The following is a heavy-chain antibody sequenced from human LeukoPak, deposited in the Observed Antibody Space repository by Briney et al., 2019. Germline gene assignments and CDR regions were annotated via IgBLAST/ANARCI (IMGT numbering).Heavy chain of an antibody. V-gene: IGHV3-74*01. D-gene: IGHD2-15*01. CDR1: GFTFSSYW. CDR3: ARDYCSGGSCFFN. Sequence: GGSLRLSCAASGFTFSSYWMHWVRQAPGKGLAWVSRINSAGCDTSYADSVKGRFTISRDNAKNTLYLQMNSLRAEDTAVYFCARDYCSGGSCFFNWGQGTLVTVSS. J-gene: IGHJ4*02. CDR2: INSAGCDT.